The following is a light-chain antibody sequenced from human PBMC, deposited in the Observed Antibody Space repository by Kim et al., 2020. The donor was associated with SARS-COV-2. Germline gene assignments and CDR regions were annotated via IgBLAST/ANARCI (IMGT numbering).Light chain of an antibody. J-gene: IGLJ1*01. Sequence: QNVTLSCSGSSSNIGTNYVSWYQQLPGTAPRLLIYDNNKRPSGIPDRFSGSKSGTSATLGITGLQTGDEADYYCGTWDNSLNTGVFGTGTKVTVL. CDR3: GTWDNSLNTGV. V-gene: IGLV1-51*01. CDR1: SSNIGTNY. CDR2: DNN.